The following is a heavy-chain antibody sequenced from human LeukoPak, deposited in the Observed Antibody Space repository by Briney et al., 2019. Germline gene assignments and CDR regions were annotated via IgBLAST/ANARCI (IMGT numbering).Heavy chain of an antibody. CDR2: ISGSGGST. CDR1: GFTFSSYG. Sequence: TGGSLRLSCAASGFTFSSYGMSWVRQAPGKGLEWVSAISGSGGSTYYADSVKGRFTISRDNSKNTLYLQMNSLRAEDTAVYYCAKDKGGIYCSSTSCLYFDYWGQGTLVVVSS. V-gene: IGHV3-23*01. D-gene: IGHD2-2*01. CDR3: AKDKGGIYCSSTSCLYFDY. J-gene: IGHJ4*02.